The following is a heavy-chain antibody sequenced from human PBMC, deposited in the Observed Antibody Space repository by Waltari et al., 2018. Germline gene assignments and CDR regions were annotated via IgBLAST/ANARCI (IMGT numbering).Heavy chain of an antibody. Sequence: QVQLVQSGAEVKKPGSSVKVSCKASGGTFSSYAISWVRQAPGQGLEWMGGIIPIFGTANYAQKFQGRVTITADESTSTAYMELSSLRSEDTAVYYCARDLSQMQAPEYQLLYRDDDAFDIWGQGTMVTVSS. CDR3: ARDLSQMQAPEYQLLYRDDDAFDI. J-gene: IGHJ3*02. V-gene: IGHV1-69*01. D-gene: IGHD2-2*02. CDR2: IIPIFGTA. CDR1: GGTFSSYA.